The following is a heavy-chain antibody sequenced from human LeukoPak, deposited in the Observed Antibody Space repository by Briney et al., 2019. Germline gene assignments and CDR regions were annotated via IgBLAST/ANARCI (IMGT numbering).Heavy chain of an antibody. D-gene: IGHD1-1*01. CDR1: GGSISSYY. CDR3: ARERVGGNWNDVAVFDY. V-gene: IGHV4-59*01. J-gene: IGHJ4*01. Sequence: TSETLSLTCTVSGGSISSYYWSWIRQPPGKGLEWIGYIYYSVSTNYNTSLKRRATISVDTSKNQFSLKLSSVTAADTAVYYCARERVGGNWNDVAVFDYWGQGTLVTVSS. CDR2: IYYSVST.